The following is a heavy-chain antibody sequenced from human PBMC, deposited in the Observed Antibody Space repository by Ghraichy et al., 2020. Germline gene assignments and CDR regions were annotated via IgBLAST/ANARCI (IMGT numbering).Heavy chain of an antibody. CDR1: GFTFSSYS. CDR2: ISSSSSYI. V-gene: IGHV3-21*01. Sequence: LSLTCAASGFTFSSYSMNWVRQAPEKGLEWVSSISSSSSYIYYADSVKGRFTISRDNAKNSLYLQMNSLRAEDTAVYYCARDKGLWPDYYYGMDVWGQGTTVTVSS. CDR3: ARDKGLWPDYYYGMDV. D-gene: IGHD2-21*01. J-gene: IGHJ6*02.